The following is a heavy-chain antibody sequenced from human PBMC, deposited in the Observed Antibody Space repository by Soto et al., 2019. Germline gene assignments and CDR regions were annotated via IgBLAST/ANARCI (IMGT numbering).Heavy chain of an antibody. CDR1: SFSVSSNY. Sequence: PGGSLRLSCAISSFSVSSNYLSWVRQAPGKGLEWVSVHYSGGSTYYADSVQGRFTISRDKSNNTLYLQMRRVRAEDTAVYFCARHRHPRGTVGATSPLDPWGQGTQVTV. J-gene: IGHJ5*02. CDR2: HYSGGST. CDR3: ARHRHPRGTVGATSPLDP. D-gene: IGHD1-26*01. V-gene: IGHV3-53*01.